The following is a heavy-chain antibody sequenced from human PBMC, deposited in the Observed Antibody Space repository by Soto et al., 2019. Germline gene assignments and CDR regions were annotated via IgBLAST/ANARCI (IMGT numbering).Heavy chain of an antibody. Sequence: QVQLVQSGAEVKKPGSSVKVSCKASGGTFSSYAISWVRQAPGQGLEWMGGIIPIFGTANYAQKFQGRVTITADESSSTAYMELSSLRSEDTAVYFCAREKLITILRGVIIGPYDFDYWGQGTLVTVSS. J-gene: IGHJ4*02. CDR1: GGTFSSYA. D-gene: IGHD3-10*01. CDR3: AREKLITILRGVIIGPYDFDY. CDR2: IIPIFGTA. V-gene: IGHV1-69*01.